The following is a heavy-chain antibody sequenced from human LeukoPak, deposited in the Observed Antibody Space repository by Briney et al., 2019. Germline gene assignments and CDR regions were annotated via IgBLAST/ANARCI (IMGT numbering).Heavy chain of an antibody. Sequence: ASVKVSCKASGYTFSGFYIHWVRQAPGQGLEWMGWINPNSGVTNYAQKLQGRVTITRDTSIATAYMQLSRLRSDDTAVYYCAKDRYGDYEAPFHYYMDAWGRGTTVTVSS. CDR3: AKDRYGDYEAPFHYYMDA. V-gene: IGHV1-2*02. CDR1: GYTFSGFY. J-gene: IGHJ6*03. CDR2: INPNSGVT. D-gene: IGHD5-12*01.